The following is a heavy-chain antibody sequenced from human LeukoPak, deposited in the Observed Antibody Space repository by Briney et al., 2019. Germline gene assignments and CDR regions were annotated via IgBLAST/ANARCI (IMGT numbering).Heavy chain of an antibody. J-gene: IGHJ2*01. CDR2: IIPIFDTA. CDR1: GGTFSSYA. Sequence: GASVKVSCKASGGTFSSYAISWVRQAPGHGLEGMGGIIPIFDTANYAQKFQGRVTVTADKSTSTAYMELSSLRSEDTAVYYCARGKQQLAYWYFDLWGRGTLVTVSS. D-gene: IGHD6-13*01. CDR3: ARGKQQLAYWYFDL. V-gene: IGHV1-69*06.